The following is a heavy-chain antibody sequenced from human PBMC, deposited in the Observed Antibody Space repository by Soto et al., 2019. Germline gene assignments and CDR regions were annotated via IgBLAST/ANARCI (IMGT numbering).Heavy chain of an antibody. V-gene: IGHV4-4*07. CDR3: VRASMPKAHFDS. Sequence: PSETLSLTCTVSGGSIRCYYWSWIRQSAGIGLEWIGRMHTSGSTNYNPSLKSRVTFSVDMSKNQISLKLTSVTAADTALYYCVRASMPKAHFDSWGQGTLVTVSS. D-gene: IGHD2-2*01. CDR2: MHTSGST. J-gene: IGHJ4*02. CDR1: GGSIRCYY.